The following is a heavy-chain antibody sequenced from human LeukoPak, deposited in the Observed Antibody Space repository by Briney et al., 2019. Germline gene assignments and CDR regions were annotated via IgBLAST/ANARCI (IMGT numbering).Heavy chain of an antibody. CDR3: ARVRYSGAFDI. J-gene: IGHJ3*02. Sequence: SETLSLTCTVSGDSISSFYWSWIRQPPGKGLEWIGYIYYSGSTNYNPSLKSRVTISVDTSKNQFSLKLSSVTAADTAVYYCARVRYSGAFDIWGQGTMVTVSS. CDR1: GDSISSFY. D-gene: IGHD1-26*01. CDR2: IYYSGST. V-gene: IGHV4-59*12.